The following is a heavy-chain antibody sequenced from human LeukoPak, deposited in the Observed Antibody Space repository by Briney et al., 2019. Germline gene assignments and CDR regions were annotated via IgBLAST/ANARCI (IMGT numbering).Heavy chain of an antibody. Sequence: SVKVSCKASGGTFSSYAISWVRQAPGQGLEWMGGIIPIFGTANYAQKFQGRVTITADESTSTSYMELSSLRSEDTAVYYCARDPSAHIAESDYYYYYMDVWGKGTTVTVSS. CDR1: GGTFSSYA. D-gene: IGHD2-21*01. CDR3: ARDPSAHIAESDYYYYYMDV. V-gene: IGHV1-69*13. J-gene: IGHJ6*03. CDR2: IIPIFGTA.